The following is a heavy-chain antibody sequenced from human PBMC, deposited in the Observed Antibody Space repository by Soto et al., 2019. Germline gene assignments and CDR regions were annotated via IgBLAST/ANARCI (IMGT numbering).Heavy chain of an antibody. CDR2: IYYSGST. D-gene: IGHD4-17*01. CDR3: VARLPSYYYYGMDV. J-gene: IGHJ6*02. CDR1: GGSISSYY. V-gene: IGHV4-59*01. Sequence: SETLSLTCTVSGGSISSYYWSWIRQPPGKGLEWIGYIYYSGSTNYNPSLKSRVTISVDTSKNQFSLKLSSVTAADTAVYYCVARLPSYYYYGMDVWGQGTTVTVSS.